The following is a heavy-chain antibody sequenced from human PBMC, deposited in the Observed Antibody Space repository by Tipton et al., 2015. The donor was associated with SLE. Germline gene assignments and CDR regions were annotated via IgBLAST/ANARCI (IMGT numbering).Heavy chain of an antibody. J-gene: IGHJ4*02. V-gene: IGHV3-48*03. CDR1: GFTFSSYE. D-gene: IGHD3-10*01. CDR3: ARDSEVLWFGESLDYFDY. Sequence: SLRLSCAASGFTFSSYEMNWVRQAPGKGLEWVSYISSSGRTIYYADPVKGRFTISRDNAKNSLYVQMNSLRAEDTAVYYCARDSEVLWFGESLDYFDYWGQGTLVTVSS. CDR2: ISSSGRTI.